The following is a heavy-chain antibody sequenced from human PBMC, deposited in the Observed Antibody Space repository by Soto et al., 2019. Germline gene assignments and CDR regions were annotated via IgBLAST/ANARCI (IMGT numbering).Heavy chain of an antibody. D-gene: IGHD3-16*01. Sequence: EAQLVESGGGLVQPGGSLRVSYEVSGFTFSSYWMSWVRQAPGKGLEWVAKIKQDGSEKDYVDSVKGRFTISRDNANNSLYLHMYSLRAEDTAVYYCARGGRDAYNWFDPWGQGTLVTVSS. J-gene: IGHJ5*02. CDR3: ARGGRDAYNWFDP. CDR1: GFTFSSYW. CDR2: IKQDGSEK. V-gene: IGHV3-7*01.